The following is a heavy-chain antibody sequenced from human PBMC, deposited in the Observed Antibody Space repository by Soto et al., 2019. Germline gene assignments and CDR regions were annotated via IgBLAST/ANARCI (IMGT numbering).Heavy chain of an antibody. CDR2: ISHDGTNK. V-gene: IGHV3-30*03. D-gene: IGHD6-13*01. J-gene: IGHJ4*02. CDR1: GFTFNSYG. CDR3: ARGFSAGKGSPPDF. Sequence: QVQLVESGGGVVQFGRSLRLSCAASGFTFNSYGIHWVRQAPGKGLEWVAAISHDGTNKYFVDSVKGRFTISRDNSKNILYLQMNSLRAEDTAVYYCARGFSAGKGSPPDFWGQGSLVTVSS.